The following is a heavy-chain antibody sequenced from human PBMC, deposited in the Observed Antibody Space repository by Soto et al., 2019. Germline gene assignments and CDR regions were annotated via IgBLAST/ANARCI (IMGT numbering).Heavy chain of an antibody. V-gene: IGHV4-39*01. D-gene: IGHD6-6*01. CDR2: IYYSGST. CDR1: GGSISSSSYY. J-gene: IGHJ3*02. Sequence: QLQLQESGPGLVKPSETLSLTCTVSGGSISSSSYYWGWIRQPPGKGLEWIGSIYYSGSTYYNPSLKSRVTISVDTSKNQFSLKLSSVTAADTAVYYCARLLPQEYSSSLYAFDIWGQGTMVTVSS. CDR3: ARLLPQEYSSSLYAFDI.